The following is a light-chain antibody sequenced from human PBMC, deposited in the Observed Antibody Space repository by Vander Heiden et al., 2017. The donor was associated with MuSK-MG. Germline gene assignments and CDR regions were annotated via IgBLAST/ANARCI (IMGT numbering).Light chain of an antibody. V-gene: IGKV3-20*01. CDR1: QSVSGGS. Sequence: EIVLTQSPGTLSLSPGERATLSCRASQSVSGGSLAWYQQKPGQAPRLLIYAASSRATGIPDRFSGSGSGTDFTLSIIRLEPEDFAVYYCQQYGSSPPVTFGGGTKVEIK. CDR2: AAS. J-gene: IGKJ4*01. CDR3: QQYGSSPPVT.